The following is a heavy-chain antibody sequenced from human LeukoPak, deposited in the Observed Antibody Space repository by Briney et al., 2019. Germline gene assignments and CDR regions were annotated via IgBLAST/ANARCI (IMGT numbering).Heavy chain of an antibody. CDR2: IYNSGST. V-gene: IGHV4-39*07. J-gene: IGHJ4*02. Sequence: SETLSLTCNVSGGSISSSTYYWGWIRQPPGKGLEWIGSIYNSGSTYYNPSLKSRVTISVDTSKNQFSLKLSSVTAADTAVYYCARAWATDYFDYWGQGTLVTVSS. CDR1: GGSISSSTYY. CDR3: ARAWATDYFDY.